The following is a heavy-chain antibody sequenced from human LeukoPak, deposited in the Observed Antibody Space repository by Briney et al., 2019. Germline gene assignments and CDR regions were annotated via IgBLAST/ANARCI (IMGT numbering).Heavy chain of an antibody. V-gene: IGHV1-2*02. CDR2: INPNSGGA. CDR1: GYTFTDYY. Sequence: ASVKVSCTASGYTFTDYYMNWVRQAPGQGLEWMGWINPNSGGANYAQKFQGRVTMTRDTSISTAYMELSSLRSDDTAVYYCARDYYDNSGFGAFDIWGQGTMVTVSS. J-gene: IGHJ3*02. CDR3: ARDYYDNSGFGAFDI. D-gene: IGHD3-22*01.